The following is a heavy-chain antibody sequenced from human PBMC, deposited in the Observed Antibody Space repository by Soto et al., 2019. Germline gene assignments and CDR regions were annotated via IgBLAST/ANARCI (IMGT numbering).Heavy chain of an antibody. V-gene: IGHV3-30-3*01. CDR3: AREEQLVNTYWYFDL. CDR2: ISYDGSNK. CDR1: GFTFSSYA. D-gene: IGHD6-13*01. J-gene: IGHJ2*01. Sequence: QVQLVESGGGVVQPGRSLRLSCAASGFTFSSYAMHWVRQAPGTGLEWVAVISYDGSNKSYAASVKGRFTIASDQSKNTVSLQMNSPRAEDTAVYYCAREEQLVNTYWYFDLLGRGTLVAVSA.